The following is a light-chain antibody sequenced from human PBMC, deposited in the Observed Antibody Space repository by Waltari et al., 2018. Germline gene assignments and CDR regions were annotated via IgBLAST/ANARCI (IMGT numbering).Light chain of an antibody. J-gene: IGLJ3*02. CDR1: GSNIGAGYD. CDR3: QSYDTSLSVV. V-gene: IGLV1-40*01. Sequence: QSVLTQPPSVSGAPGQRVTISCTGSGSNIGAGYDVHWYQQPPRAAPKLLIYGSTSRPLGVPDRFFGSTSGTSASLVIIGLQAEDEGDYDCQSYDTSLSVVFGGGTKLTVL. CDR2: GST.